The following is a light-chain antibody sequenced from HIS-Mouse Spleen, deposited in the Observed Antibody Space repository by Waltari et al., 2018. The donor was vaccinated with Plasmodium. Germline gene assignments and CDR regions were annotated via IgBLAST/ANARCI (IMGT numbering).Light chain of an antibody. CDR1: ALPKKY. V-gene: IGLV3-10*01. Sequence: SYELTQPPSVSVSPGQTARITCSGDALPKKYAYWYQQKSGQAPVLVIYEDSKRPSGSPERVAGSSEGTMATLTISGAQVEDEADYYCYSTDSSGNHRVFGGGTKLTVL. CDR3: YSTDSSGNHRV. CDR2: EDS. J-gene: IGLJ3*02.